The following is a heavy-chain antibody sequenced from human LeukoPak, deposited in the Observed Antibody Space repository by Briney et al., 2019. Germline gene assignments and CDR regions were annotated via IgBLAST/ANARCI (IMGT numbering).Heavy chain of an antibody. CDR1: GGSISGYY. V-gene: IGHV4-59*01. CDR3: ARVVGGVGLDY. J-gene: IGHJ4*02. D-gene: IGHD3-16*01. CDR2: IYYSGTT. Sequence: SQTLSLTCTVSGGSISGYYWTWIRQPPGEALEYIGCIYYSGTTNYNPSLNSRVTISVDTSKNQFALKLSSVTAADTAVYYCARVVGGVGLDYWGQGTLVTVSS.